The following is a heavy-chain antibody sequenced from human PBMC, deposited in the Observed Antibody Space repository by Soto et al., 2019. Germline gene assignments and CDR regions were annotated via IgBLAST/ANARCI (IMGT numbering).Heavy chain of an antibody. CDR3: ARHISVPRTRGFGY. J-gene: IGHJ4*02. D-gene: IGHD2-21*01. Sequence: QVQLQESGPGLVKPSGTLSLTCAVSGGSISTNWWSWVRQPPGKGLEWIGEIYHSGTTNYNPSLRSRVTISIDKSKNQLSLDLTSVTAADTAVYYCARHISVPRTRGFGYWGQGTLVTVSS. CDR1: GGSISTNW. V-gene: IGHV4-4*02. CDR2: IYHSGTT.